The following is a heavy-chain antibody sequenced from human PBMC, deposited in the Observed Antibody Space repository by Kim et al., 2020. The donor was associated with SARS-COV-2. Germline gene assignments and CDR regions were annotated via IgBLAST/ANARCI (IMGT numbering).Heavy chain of an antibody. J-gene: IGHJ6*01. CDR2: VSASGENT. CDR1: EFNFRNYA. V-gene: IGHV3-23*01. CDR3: AKALVPGPYYYYGMDL. D-gene: IGHD3-10*01. Sequence: GGSLRLSCAASEFNFRNYAMSWVRQAPGTGVEWVSAVSASGENTYYSDSVKGRFTISRDNSANTLDLQMTGLRANDTAVYFCAKALVPGPYYYYGMDLWG.